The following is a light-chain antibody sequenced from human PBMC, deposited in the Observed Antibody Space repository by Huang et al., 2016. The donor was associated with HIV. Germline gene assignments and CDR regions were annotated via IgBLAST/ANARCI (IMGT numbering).Light chain of an antibody. J-gene: IGKJ4*01. V-gene: IGKV3-15*01. Sequence: IVMTQSPATLSVSPGERVTLSCRANRSVSTNLAWYQQRHGQAPRLLIYGSSIRAPGIPARFSGSESGTDFALTISSLQSEDFALYYCHQYNNWLLSFGGGTRVDI. CDR3: HQYNNWLLS. CDR2: GSS. CDR1: RSVSTN.